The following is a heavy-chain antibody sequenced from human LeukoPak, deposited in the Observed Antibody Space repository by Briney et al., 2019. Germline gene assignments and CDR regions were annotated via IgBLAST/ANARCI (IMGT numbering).Heavy chain of an antibody. CDR1: GFTVSDNY. V-gene: IGHV3-53*01. CDR3: ARDLRRDCSTTTCYAFDY. J-gene: IGHJ4*02. CDR2: IGGSGGLT. Sequence: GGSLRLSCAASGFTVSDNYMSWVRQAPGKGLEWVSVIGGSGGLTYYADSVKGRFTISRDNSKNTLYLQMNSLRADDTAVYYCARDLRRDCSTTTCYAFDYWGQGTLVTVSS. D-gene: IGHD2-2*01.